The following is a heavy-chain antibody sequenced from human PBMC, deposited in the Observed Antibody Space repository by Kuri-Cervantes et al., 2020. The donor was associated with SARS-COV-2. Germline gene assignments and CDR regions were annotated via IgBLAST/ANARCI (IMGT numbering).Heavy chain of an antibody. Sequence: GESLKISCAGSGFSFNTYEMNWVRQAPGKGLECVSYISSSGNTIYFAGSVKGRFTISRDNAKNSLYLQMNSLRAEDTAVYYCARGRGGDYGELDYWGQGTLVTVSS. V-gene: IGHV3-48*03. J-gene: IGHJ4*02. D-gene: IGHD4-17*01. CDR3: ARGRGGDYGELDY. CDR2: ISSSGNTI. CDR1: GFSFNTYE.